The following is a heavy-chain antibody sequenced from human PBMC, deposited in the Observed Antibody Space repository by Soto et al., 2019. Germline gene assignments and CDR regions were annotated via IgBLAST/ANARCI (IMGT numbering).Heavy chain of an antibody. Sequence: PGGSLRLSCAASGFTFSDHYMSWIRQAPGEGLEWVSYIGVSGNSISYADSVKGRFTISRDNAKNSLYLQMNSLRAEDTAVYYCARTARLLDYWGQGTLVTVSS. CDR1: GFTFSDHY. CDR3: ARTARLLDY. J-gene: IGHJ4*02. CDR2: IGVSGNSI. V-gene: IGHV3-11*01.